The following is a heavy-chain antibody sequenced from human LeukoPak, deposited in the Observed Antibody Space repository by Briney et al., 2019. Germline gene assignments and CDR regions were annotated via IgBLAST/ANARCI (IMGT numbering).Heavy chain of an antibody. CDR1: GSTPSSYW. CDR2: ISGDGSST. Sequence: GGSLRLSCAASGSTPSSYWMHWVRQAPGKGLVWVSRISGDGSSTTYADSVKGRFTISRDNAKNTLYLQMNSLRAEDTAVYFCARDQLHCTGGTCYFEYWGQGTLVTVSS. V-gene: IGHV3-74*01. J-gene: IGHJ4*02. D-gene: IGHD2-8*02. CDR3: ARDQLHCTGGTCYFEY.